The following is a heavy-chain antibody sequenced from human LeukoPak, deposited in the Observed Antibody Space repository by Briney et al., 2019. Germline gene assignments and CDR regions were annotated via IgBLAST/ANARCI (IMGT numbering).Heavy chain of an antibody. CDR1: GFTFSSYW. CDR3: ARGRGSSQQVVDY. D-gene: IGHD6-13*01. Sequence: GSLRLSCAASGFTFSSYWMNWARQAPGKGLEWIGEINHSGSTNYNPSLKSRVTISVDTSKNQFSLKLSSVTAADTAVYYCARGRGSSQQVVDYWGQGTLVTVSS. CDR2: INHSGST. V-gene: IGHV4-34*01. J-gene: IGHJ4*02.